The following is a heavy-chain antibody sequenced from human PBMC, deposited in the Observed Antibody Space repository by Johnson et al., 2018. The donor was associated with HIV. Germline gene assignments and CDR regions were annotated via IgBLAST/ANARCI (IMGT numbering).Heavy chain of an antibody. D-gene: IGHD1-1*01. J-gene: IGHJ3*01. CDR3: ARSGPNWAFDF. V-gene: IGHV3-74*02. CDR1: GFTFSSYG. Sequence: VQLVESGGGLVKPGGSLRLSCAASGFTFSSYGMHWVRQAPGKGLVWVSRISSDGTDTYYADSVKGRFTISRDNARNTMFVQMKSLRAEDTAVYYCARSGPNWAFDFWGQGTMVTVSS. CDR2: ISSDGTDT.